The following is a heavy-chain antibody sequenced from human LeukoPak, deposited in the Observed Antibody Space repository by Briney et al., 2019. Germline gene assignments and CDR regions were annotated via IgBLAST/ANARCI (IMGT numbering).Heavy chain of an antibody. Sequence: PGGSLRLSCAASGXTFSSYGMHWVRQAPGKGLEWVAVISYDGSNKYYADSVKGRFTISRDNSKNTLYLQMNSLRAEDTAVYYCAKDGSADCSGGSCYLSVLDYWGQGTLVTVSS. CDR1: GXTFSSYG. D-gene: IGHD2-15*01. CDR2: ISYDGSNK. V-gene: IGHV3-30*18. J-gene: IGHJ4*02. CDR3: AKDGSADCSGGSCYLSVLDY.